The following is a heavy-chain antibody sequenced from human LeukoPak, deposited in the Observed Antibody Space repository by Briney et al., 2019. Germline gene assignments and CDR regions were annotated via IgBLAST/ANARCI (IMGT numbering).Heavy chain of an antibody. CDR1: GGSFSGYY. CDR2: INQSGST. Sequence: SETLSLTCGVYGGSFSGYYWSWIRQPPGRGLEWIGEINQSGSTNYNPSLKSRVTISVDTSKNQFSLKLSSVTAADTAVYYCARTTEGGYSYGYFYYYYMDVWGKGTTVTISS. J-gene: IGHJ6*03. V-gene: IGHV4-34*01. D-gene: IGHD5-18*01. CDR3: ARTTEGGYSYGYFYYYYMDV.